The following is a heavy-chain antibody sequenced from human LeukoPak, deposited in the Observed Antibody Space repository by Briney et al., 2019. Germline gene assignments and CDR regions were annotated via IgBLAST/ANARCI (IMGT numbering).Heavy chain of an antibody. V-gene: IGHV4-59*01. J-gene: IGHJ4*02. D-gene: IGHD3-10*01. Sequence: SETLSLTCTVSGGYIRGYYWSWIRQPPGRGLEWIGYIYYGGTTNYNPSLKSRLTISVDMSRNQFSLRLSSVTAADTAVYYCARDLVRAHYFDYWGQGTLVTVSS. CDR1: GGYIRGYY. CDR3: ARDLVRAHYFDY. CDR2: IYYGGTT.